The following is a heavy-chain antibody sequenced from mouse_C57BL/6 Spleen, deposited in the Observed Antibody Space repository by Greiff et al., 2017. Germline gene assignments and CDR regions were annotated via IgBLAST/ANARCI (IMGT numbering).Heavy chain of an antibody. J-gene: IGHJ1*03. V-gene: IGHV1-85*01. D-gene: IGHD1-1*01. Sequence: QVQLQQSGPELVKPGATVKLSCKASGYTFTSYDINWVKQRPGQGLEWIGWIYPRDGSTKYTEKFKGKATLTVDTASSTAYMELHSLTSEDSAVYFCARGGYGSSPWYFDVWGTGTTVTVSS. CDR1: GYTFTSYD. CDR3: ARGGYGSSPWYFDV. CDR2: IYPRDGST.